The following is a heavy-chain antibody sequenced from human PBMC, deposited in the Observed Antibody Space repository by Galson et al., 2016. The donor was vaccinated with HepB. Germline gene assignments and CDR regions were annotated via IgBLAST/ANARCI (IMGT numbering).Heavy chain of an antibody. CDR1: GGSFTNHA. CDR2: LIPIFDIA. Sequence: SVKVSCKASGGSFTNHAISWVRQAPGQGLEWMGGLIPIFDIANYAQRFQGRVTISADKSTSTVFMELRSLKSEDTAVYYCARDRSSYDVLPRSGAVFDFWGQGTLVSVSS. J-gene: IGHJ4*02. V-gene: IGHV1-69*10. D-gene: IGHD3/OR15-3a*01. CDR3: ARDRSSYDVLPRSGAVFDF.